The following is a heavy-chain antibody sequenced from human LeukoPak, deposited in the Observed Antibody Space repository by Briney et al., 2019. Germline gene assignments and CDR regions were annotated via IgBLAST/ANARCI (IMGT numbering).Heavy chain of an antibody. Sequence: GASVKDSCKASRYTFTRHVISWVRPAPGQGLEWMGRISAYNGDTKNAQNFQGRVTITTDTSTATAYMELRSLRFDDTAVYYWARDHANTSGNYPYFDYWGQRTLVTVSS. D-gene: IGHD3-22*01. J-gene: IGHJ4*02. CDR3: ARDHANTSGNYPYFDY. CDR2: ISAYNGDT. CDR1: RYTFTRHV. V-gene: IGHV1-18*01.